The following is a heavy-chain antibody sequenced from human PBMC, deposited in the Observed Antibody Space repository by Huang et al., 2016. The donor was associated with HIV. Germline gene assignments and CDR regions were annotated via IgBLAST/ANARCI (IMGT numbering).Heavy chain of an antibody. V-gene: IGHV1-24*01. D-gene: IGHD2-15*01. Sequence: QVQLVESGAELKKPGASVRVSCKVSGYTVSELSLHWVRKDHEKGLEGMGGFDPEEGETSYAQRLQGRVTMTEDTSTDPAYMELSSLRPEDTAVYYCATSTPDVGAGVLRSAFDIWGQGTMVTVSS. CDR1: GYTVSELS. J-gene: IGHJ3*02. CDR2: FDPEEGET. CDR3: ATSTPDVGAGVLRSAFDI.